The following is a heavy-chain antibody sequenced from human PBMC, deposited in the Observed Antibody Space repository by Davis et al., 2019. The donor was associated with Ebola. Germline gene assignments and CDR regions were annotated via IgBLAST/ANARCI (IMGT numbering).Heavy chain of an antibody. CDR2: IYTSGST. V-gene: IGHV4-4*07. CDR1: GGSISSYY. CDR3: ARGRNAYRRSHKTYYYYGMDV. Sequence: PSETLSLTCTVSGGSISSYYWSWIRQPAGKGLEWIGRIYTSGSTNYNPSLKSRVTMSVDTSKNQFSLKLSSVTAADTAVYYCARGRNAYRRSHKTYYYYGMDVWGQGTTVTVSS. D-gene: IGHD5-24*01. J-gene: IGHJ6*02.